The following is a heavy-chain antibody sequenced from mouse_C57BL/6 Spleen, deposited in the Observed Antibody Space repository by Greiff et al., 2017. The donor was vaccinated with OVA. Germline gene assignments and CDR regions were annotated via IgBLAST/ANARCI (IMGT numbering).Heavy chain of an antibody. CDR1: GYTFTSYW. V-gene: IGHV1-55*01. J-gene: IGHJ2*01. CDR2: IYPGSGST. D-gene: IGHD1-1*01. Sequence: VQLQQPGAELVKPGASVKMSCKASGYTFTSYWITWVKQRPGQGLEWIGDIYPGSGSTNYNEKFKSKATLTVDPSSSTAYMQLSSLPSEDSAVYYCAHGSPLFDYGGQGTTLTVSS. CDR3: AHGSPLFDY.